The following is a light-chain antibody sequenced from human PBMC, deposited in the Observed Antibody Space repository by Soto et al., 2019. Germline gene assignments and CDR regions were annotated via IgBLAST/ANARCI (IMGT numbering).Light chain of an antibody. Sequence: EIVLTQSPATLSLSPGERATLSCRASQSVSSYLAWYQQKPGQAPRLLIYDASNRATGIPARFSGSGSGTDFTLTISRLEPEDFAVYYCQQYGYSPITVGQGTRLEI. V-gene: IGKV3-11*01. J-gene: IGKJ5*01. CDR2: DAS. CDR1: QSVSSY. CDR3: QQYGYSPIT.